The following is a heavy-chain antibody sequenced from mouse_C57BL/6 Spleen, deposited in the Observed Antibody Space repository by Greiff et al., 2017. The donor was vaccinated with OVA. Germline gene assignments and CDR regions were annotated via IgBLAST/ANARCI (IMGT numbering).Heavy chain of an antibody. CDR3: ANRQLSYYFDY. D-gene: IGHD3-2*02. V-gene: IGHV1-26*01. CDR1: GYTFTDYY. Sequence: EVQLQQSGPELVKPGASVKISCKASGYTFTDYYMNWVKQSHGKSLEWIGDINPNNGGTSYNQKFKGKATLTVDKSSSTAYMELRSLTSEDSAVDYCANRQLSYYFDYWGQGTTLTVSS. J-gene: IGHJ2*01. CDR2: INPNNGGT.